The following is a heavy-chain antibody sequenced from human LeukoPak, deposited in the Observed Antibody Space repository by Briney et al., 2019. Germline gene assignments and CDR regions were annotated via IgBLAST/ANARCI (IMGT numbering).Heavy chain of an antibody. CDR1: GFTFSSYA. J-gene: IGHJ4*02. Sequence: GGSLRLSCAASGFTFSSYAMHWVRQAPGKGLEWVAVISYDGSNKYYADSVKGRFTISRDNSKNTLYLQMNSLRAEDTAVYCCARDPEKIAAAGFDYWGQGTLVTVSS. V-gene: IGHV3-30-3*01. CDR3: ARDPEKIAAAGFDY. D-gene: IGHD6-13*01. CDR2: ISYDGSNK.